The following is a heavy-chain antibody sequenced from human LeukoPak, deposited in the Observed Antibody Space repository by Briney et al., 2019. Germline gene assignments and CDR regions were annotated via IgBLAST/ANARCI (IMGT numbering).Heavy chain of an antibody. Sequence: GAPVKGSCKASGGTFSSYVFNWVRQAPGQGLEWMGGIIPMFGEAYYAQSFQGRVTVSADKSTSTVYMELRSLRSEDTAVYYCATKYYHDTGDYFGPEFDPWGQGTPVTVSS. V-gene: IGHV1-69*06. CDR2: IIPMFGEA. CDR3: ATKYYHDTGDYFGPEFDP. CDR1: GGTFSSYV. J-gene: IGHJ5*02. D-gene: IGHD3-22*01.